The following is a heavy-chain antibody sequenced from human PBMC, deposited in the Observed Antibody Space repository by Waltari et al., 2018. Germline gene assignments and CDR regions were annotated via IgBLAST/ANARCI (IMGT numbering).Heavy chain of an antibody. CDR1: GYSISSVYY. Sequence: QVQLQESGPGLVKPSETLSLTCAVSGYSISSVYYWGWIRQPPGKGLEWIGSIYHSGSTYYNPSLKSRVTISVDTSKNQFSLKLSSVTAADTAVYYCARRNSAFDIWGQGTMVTVSS. CDR2: IYHSGST. V-gene: IGHV4-38-2*01. J-gene: IGHJ3*02. CDR3: ARRNSAFDI.